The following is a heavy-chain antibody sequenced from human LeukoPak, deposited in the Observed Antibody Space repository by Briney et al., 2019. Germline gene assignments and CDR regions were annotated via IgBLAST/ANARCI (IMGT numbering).Heavy chain of an antibody. J-gene: IGHJ4*02. CDR3: AGDPSDIVVLPAAHC. CDR1: GFTFNTYG. CDR2: ISSSSSTI. Sequence: GGSLRLSCVASGFTFNTYGMNWVRQAPGKGLEWVSYISSSSSTIYYADSVKGRFTISRDNAKNSLYLQMNSLRAEDTAVYYCAGDPSDIVVLPAAHCWGQGTLVTVSS. V-gene: IGHV3-48*01. D-gene: IGHD2-2*01.